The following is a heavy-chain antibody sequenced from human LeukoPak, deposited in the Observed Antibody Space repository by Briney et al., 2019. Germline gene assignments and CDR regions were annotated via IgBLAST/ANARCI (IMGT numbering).Heavy chain of an antibody. CDR3: ARDFIRGSYDDAFDI. CDR1: GYTFTGYY. V-gene: IGHV1-2*02. J-gene: IGHJ3*02. Sequence: GASVGLPRKACGYTFTGYYINWVRQAPGQGLEWLGWINPNSGGTNYAQKFQGRVTMTRDTSISTAYMELSRLKSDDTAVYYCARDFIRGSYDDAFDIWGQ. CDR2: INPNSGGT. D-gene: IGHD5-12*01.